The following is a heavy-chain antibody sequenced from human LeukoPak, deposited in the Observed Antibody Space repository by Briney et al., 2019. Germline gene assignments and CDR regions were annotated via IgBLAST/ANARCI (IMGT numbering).Heavy chain of an antibody. V-gene: IGHV1-3*01. D-gene: IGHD2-15*01. CDR1: GYTFTSYA. CDR3: ARVRPGVVVAATAHWFDP. CDR2: INAGNGNT. Sequence: ASVKVSCKASGYTFTSYAMHWVRQAPGQRLEWMGWINAGNGNTKYSQKFQGRVTMTRDTSISTAYMELSRLRSDDTAVYYCARVRPGVVVAATAHWFDPWGQGTLVTVSS. J-gene: IGHJ5*02.